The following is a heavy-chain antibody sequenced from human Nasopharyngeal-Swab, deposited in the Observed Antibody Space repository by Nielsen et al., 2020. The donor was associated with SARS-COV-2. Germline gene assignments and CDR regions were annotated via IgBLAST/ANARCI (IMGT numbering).Heavy chain of an antibody. CDR2: IKQDGSEE. Sequence: WIRQPPGKGLEWVANIKQDGSEEYYVDSVKGRFTISRDNAKNSLYLQMNSLRAEDTAVYYCARNDFWSGYYKVPMDVWGKGTTVTVSS. J-gene: IGHJ6*03. D-gene: IGHD3-3*01. V-gene: IGHV3-7*03. CDR3: ARNDFWSGYYKVPMDV.